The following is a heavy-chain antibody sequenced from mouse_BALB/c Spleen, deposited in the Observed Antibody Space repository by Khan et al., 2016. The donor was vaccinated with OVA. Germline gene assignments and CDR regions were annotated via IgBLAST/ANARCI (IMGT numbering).Heavy chain of an antibody. Sequence: VQLKQSGAELVRPGALVKLSCKGSGFNIKDYYMQWVKQRPEQGLEWIGWIDPENGNSIYDPKFQGKASITADTSSNTASLQLSSLTSEYTAVYCCARSILLYFDYWGQGTTLTVSS. CDR2: IDPENGNS. V-gene: IGHV14-1*02. D-gene: IGHD2-3*01. CDR3: ARSILLYFDY. J-gene: IGHJ2*01. CDR1: GFNIKDYY.